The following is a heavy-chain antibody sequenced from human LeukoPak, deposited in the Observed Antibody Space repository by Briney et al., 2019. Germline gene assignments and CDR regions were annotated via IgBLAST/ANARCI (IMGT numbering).Heavy chain of an antibody. D-gene: IGHD3-9*01. Sequence: ASVRDSFMASRYSLSNSMTNTVPPATGQGLEWMGWMNPNSGNTGYAQKSQGRVTMTRNTSISTVYMELSRLRSEHTAVYYCARDEYDIGGGQDYYYFMDVWGKGTTVTVSS. V-gene: IGHV1-8*01. J-gene: IGHJ6*03. CDR1: RYSLSNSM. CDR3: ARDEYDIGGGQDYYYFMDV. CDR2: MNPNSGNT.